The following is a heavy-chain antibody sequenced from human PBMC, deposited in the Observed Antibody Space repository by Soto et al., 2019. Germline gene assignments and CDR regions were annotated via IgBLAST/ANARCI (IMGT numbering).Heavy chain of an antibody. J-gene: IGHJ6*02. V-gene: IGHV1-2*04. D-gene: IGHD2-8*01. CDR1: GYSFTVYH. Sequence: ASVKVSCKASGYSFTVYHIHGVRQAPGQGREWLGRINPKSGGTSTAQKFQGWVTMTTATSICTASMELTRLPSDDTAIYYCARGDSTDCSNGVCSFFYNHDMDVWGQGTTVTVSS. CDR2: INPKSGGT. CDR3: ARGDSTDCSNGVCSFFYNHDMDV.